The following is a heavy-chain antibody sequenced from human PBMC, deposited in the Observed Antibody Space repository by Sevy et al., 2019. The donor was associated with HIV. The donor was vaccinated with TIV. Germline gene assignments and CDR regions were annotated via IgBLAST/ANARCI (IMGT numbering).Heavy chain of an antibody. CDR3: VKDSIFYDSSSGYRPFYYYGMDV. CDR2: IKQDGSEI. Sequence: GGSLRLSCAASGFTFSSNWMSWVRQAPGKGLEWVANIKQDGSEIYYVDSVKGRFTISRDNAKNSLYLQMSSLRAEDTAVYYCVKDSIFYDSSSGYRPFYYYGMDVWGQGTSVTVSS. CDR1: GFTFSSNW. D-gene: IGHD3-3*01. V-gene: IGHV3-7*01. J-gene: IGHJ6*02.